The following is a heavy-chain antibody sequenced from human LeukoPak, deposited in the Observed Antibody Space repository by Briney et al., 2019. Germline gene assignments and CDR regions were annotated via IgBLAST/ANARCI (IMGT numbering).Heavy chain of an antibody. CDR2: INSDGSST. J-gene: IGHJ5*02. CDR3: ATSSSWYRIGFDP. Sequence: GGSLRLSCAASGFTFSSYWMHWVRQAPGKGLVWVSRINSDGSSTSYADSVKGRFTISRDNAKNTLYLQMNSLRAEDTAVYYCATSSSWYRIGFDPWGQGTLVTVSS. V-gene: IGHV3-74*01. D-gene: IGHD6-13*01. CDR1: GFTFSSYW.